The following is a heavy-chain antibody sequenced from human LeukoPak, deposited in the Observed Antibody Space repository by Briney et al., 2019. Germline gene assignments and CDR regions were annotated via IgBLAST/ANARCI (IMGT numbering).Heavy chain of an antibody. J-gene: IGHJ4*02. V-gene: IGHV3-23*01. D-gene: IGHD5-12*01. CDR1: GFTFSTYA. CDR2: ISGSGGAT. Sequence: PGGSLRLSCAASGFTFSTYAMSWVRQAPGKGLEWVSAISGSGGATYYEDSVKGRFTISRDNSNNTLYLQMNSLRAEDTAVYYCEKGGDIVAPIDYWGQGTLVTVSS. CDR3: EKGGDIVAPIDY.